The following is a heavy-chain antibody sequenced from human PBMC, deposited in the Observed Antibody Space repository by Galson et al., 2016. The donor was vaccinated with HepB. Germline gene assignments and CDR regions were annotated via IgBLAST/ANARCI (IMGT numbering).Heavy chain of an antibody. CDR2: INGYGGST. Sequence: SLRLSCAASRFTFSSSLMHWVRQAPGKGLEWVSVINGYGGSTYYAASVEGRFTISRDNSKNMLYLQMNSLRAEDTAIYYCAKGRIYNSGRLRDAFDIWGQGTMVIVSS. D-gene: IGHD6-19*01. CDR3: AKGRIYNSGRLRDAFDI. V-gene: IGHV3-23*01. J-gene: IGHJ3*02. CDR1: RFTFSSSL.